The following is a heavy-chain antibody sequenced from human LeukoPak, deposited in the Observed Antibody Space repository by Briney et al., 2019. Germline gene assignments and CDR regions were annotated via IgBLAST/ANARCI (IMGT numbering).Heavy chain of an antibody. CDR1: GFTVSSNY. CDR2: IYSGGST. Sequence: GGSLRLSWAASGFTVSSNYMSWVRQAPGKGLEWVSVIYSGGSTYYADSVKGRFTISRDNSKNTLYLQMNSLRAEDTAVYYCARDGGTVTTGAFLPRPRGGYMDVWGKGTTVTVSS. D-gene: IGHD4-17*01. V-gene: IGHV3-53*01. CDR3: ARDGGTVTTGAFLPRPRGGYMDV. J-gene: IGHJ6*03.